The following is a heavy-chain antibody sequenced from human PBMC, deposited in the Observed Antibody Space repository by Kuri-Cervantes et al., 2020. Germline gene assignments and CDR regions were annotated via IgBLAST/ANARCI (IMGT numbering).Heavy chain of an antibody. CDR3: AREGANYDILTGYYMRSNFDC. Sequence: SVKVSCKASGGTFSSYAISWVRQAPGQGLEWMGGIIPIFGTANYAQKFQGRVTITADESTSTAYMELSRLRSDDTAVYYCAREGANYDILTGYYMRSNFDCWGQGTLVTVSS. J-gene: IGHJ4*02. CDR1: GGTFSSYA. D-gene: IGHD3-9*01. CDR2: IIPIFGTA. V-gene: IGHV1-69*13.